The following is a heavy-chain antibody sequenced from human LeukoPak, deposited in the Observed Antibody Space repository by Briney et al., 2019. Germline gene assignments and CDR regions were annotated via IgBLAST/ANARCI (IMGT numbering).Heavy chain of an antibody. V-gene: IGHV3-23*01. CDR3: AKQKDWLDAFDI. D-gene: IGHD3/OR15-3a*01. CDR2: ISGSGSST. Sequence: GGSLRLSCAASGFTFSSYAMSWVRQAPGKGLEWVSAISGSGSSTYYADSVKGRFTISRDNSKNTLYLQMNSLRAEDTAVYYCAKQKDWLDAFDIWGQGTMVTVSS. J-gene: IGHJ3*02. CDR1: GFTFSSYA.